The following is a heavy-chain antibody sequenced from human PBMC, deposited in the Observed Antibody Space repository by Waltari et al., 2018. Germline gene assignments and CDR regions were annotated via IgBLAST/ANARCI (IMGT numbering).Heavy chain of an antibody. D-gene: IGHD3-22*01. J-gene: IGHJ4*02. CDR2: IYHSGST. CDR3: ARSLITYYYDSSGYHFDY. V-gene: IGHV4-4*02. CDR1: GGSISSSNW. Sequence: QVQLQESGPGLVKPSGTLSLTCSVSGGSISSSNWWSWVRQPPGKGLEWIGEIYHSGSTNYNPSLKSRVTISVDKSKNQFSLKPSSVTAADTAVYYCARSLITYYYDSSGYHFDYWGQGTLVTVSS.